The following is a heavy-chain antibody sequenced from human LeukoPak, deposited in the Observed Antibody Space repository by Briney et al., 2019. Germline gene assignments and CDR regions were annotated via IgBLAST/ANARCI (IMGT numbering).Heavy chain of an antibody. CDR1: GFTFTNYV. V-gene: IGHV3-21*01. D-gene: IGHD1-26*01. CDR2: ISSSGTYI. CDR3: ASGYGRARASDY. J-gene: IGHJ4*02. Sequence: GGSLRLSCAASGFTFTNYVMSWVRQAPGKGLEWISSISSSGTYIYYADSVKGRFTISRDNAKNSLYLQMNSLRAEDTAVYYCASGYGRARASDYWGQGTLVTVSS.